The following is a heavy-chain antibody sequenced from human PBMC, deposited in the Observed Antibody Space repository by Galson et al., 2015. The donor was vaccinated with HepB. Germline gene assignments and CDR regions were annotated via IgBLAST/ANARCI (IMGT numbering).Heavy chain of an antibody. D-gene: IGHD5-18*01. CDR3: ARDRQLSFYFDY. Sequence: SLRLSCAASGFTFSSYGMHWVRQAPGKGLEWVAVIWYDGSNKYYADSVKGRFTISRDNSKNTLYLQMNSLRAEDTAVYYCARDRQLSFYFDYWGQGTLVTVSS. J-gene: IGHJ4*02. CDR2: IWYDGSNK. CDR1: GFTFSSYG. V-gene: IGHV3-33*01.